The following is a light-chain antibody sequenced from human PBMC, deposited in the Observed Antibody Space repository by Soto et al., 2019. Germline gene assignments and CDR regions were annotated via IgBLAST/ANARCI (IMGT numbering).Light chain of an antibody. CDR2: GVS. CDR3: SSYASSSSLRV. V-gene: IGLV2-14*01. CDR1: SSDVGGYNY. J-gene: IGLJ3*02. Sequence: QSVLTQPASVSGSPGQSITISCTGTSSDVGGYNYVSWYQQHPGKAPKLMIYGVSNRPSGVSNRFSGFKSGNTASLTISGLQAEDEADYYCSSYASSSSLRVFGGGTQLTVL.